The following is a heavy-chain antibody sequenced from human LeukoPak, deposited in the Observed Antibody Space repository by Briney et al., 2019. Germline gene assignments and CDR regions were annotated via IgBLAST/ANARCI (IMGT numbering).Heavy chain of an antibody. Sequence: GGSLRLSCAASGFTFSSYSMNWVRQAPGEGLEWVSSISSSSSYIYYADSVRGRFTIPRDNAKNSLYLQMNSLRAEDTAVYYCASHPGIAAAGIGPAEYFQHWGQGTLVTVSS. CDR3: ASHPGIAAAGIGPAEYFQH. CDR2: ISSSSSYI. CDR1: GFTFSSYS. J-gene: IGHJ1*01. D-gene: IGHD6-13*01. V-gene: IGHV3-21*01.